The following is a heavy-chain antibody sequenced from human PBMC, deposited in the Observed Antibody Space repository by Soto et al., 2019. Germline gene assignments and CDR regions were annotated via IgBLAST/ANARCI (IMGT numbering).Heavy chain of an antibody. V-gene: IGHV3-30-3*01. J-gene: IGHJ2*01. D-gene: IGHD4-4*01. CDR2: ISYDGSNK. CDR1: GFTFSSYA. CDR3: ARPLWRDDYNWGYFDL. Sequence: QVQLVESGGGVVQPGRSLRLSCAASGFTFSSYAMHWVRQAPGTGLEWVAVISYDGSNKYYAESMKGRFTISRDNSKNTLYLQMNSLRLEDTAVYYCARPLWRDDYNWGYFDLWGRGPLVTVSS.